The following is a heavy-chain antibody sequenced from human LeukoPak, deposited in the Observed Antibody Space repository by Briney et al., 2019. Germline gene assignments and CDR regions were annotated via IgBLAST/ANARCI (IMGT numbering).Heavy chain of an antibody. Sequence: GGSLRLSCAASGFTFSSYAMSWVRQAPGKGLEWVSAISGSGGSTYYADSVKGRFTISRDSSKNTLYLQMNSLRAEDTAVYYCARDLRIAAAGIYHYYGMDVWGQGTTVTVSS. CDR1: GFTFSSYA. V-gene: IGHV3-23*01. CDR3: ARDLRIAAAGIYHYYGMDV. J-gene: IGHJ6*02. D-gene: IGHD6-13*01. CDR2: ISGSGGST.